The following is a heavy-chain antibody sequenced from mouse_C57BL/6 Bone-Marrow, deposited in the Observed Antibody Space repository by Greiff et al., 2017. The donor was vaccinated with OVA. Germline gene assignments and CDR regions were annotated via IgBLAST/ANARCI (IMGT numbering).Heavy chain of an antibody. Sequence: VQLQQPGAELVRPGSSVKLSCKASGYTFTSYWMDWVKQRPGQGLEWIGNIYPSDSETHYNQKFKDKATLTIDKSSSTAYMQLSSLTSEDSAVYYCARNTAQATFAMDYWGQGTSVTVSS. J-gene: IGHJ4*01. CDR3: ARNTAQATFAMDY. V-gene: IGHV1-61*01. CDR2: IYPSDSET. CDR1: GYTFTSYW. D-gene: IGHD3-2*02.